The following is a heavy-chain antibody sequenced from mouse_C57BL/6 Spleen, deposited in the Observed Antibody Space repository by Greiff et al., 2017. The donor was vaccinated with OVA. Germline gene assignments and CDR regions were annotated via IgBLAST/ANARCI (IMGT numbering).Heavy chain of an antibody. CDR2: IDPSDSYN. V-gene: IGHV1-50*01. Sequence: VQLQQPGAELVKPGASVKLSCKASGYTFTSYWMQWVQQRPGQGLEWIGEIDPSDSYNNSNQKFKGKATLTVDTSASTAYMQLSSLTSEDSAVYYCARRDYGFAMDYWGQGTSVTVSS. CDR1: GYTFTSYW. J-gene: IGHJ4*01. D-gene: IGHD1-1*01. CDR3: ARRDYGFAMDY.